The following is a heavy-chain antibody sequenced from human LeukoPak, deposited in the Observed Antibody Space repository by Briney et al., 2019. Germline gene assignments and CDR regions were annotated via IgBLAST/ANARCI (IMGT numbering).Heavy chain of an antibody. CDR2: INTSGDKT. Sequence: PGGSLRLSCSGSGFTFSSYAIHWARQAPGKGPEYVSVINTSGDKTYYADSVKGRFTISRDNSKNTVSLQMSSLRAEDTAMYYCVKDLYKGDTSTWYYFDYWGQGTLVTVSS. D-gene: IGHD6-13*01. CDR3: VKDLYKGDTSTWYYFDY. V-gene: IGHV3-64D*06. CDR1: GFTFSSYA. J-gene: IGHJ4*02.